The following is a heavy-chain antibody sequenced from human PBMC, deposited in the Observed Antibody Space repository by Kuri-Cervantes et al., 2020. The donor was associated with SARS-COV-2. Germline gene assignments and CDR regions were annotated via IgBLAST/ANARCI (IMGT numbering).Heavy chain of an antibody. Sequence: GESLKISCAASGFTFSSYWMSWVRQAPGKGLEWVANIKQDGSEKYYVDSVKGRFTISRDNAKNSLYLQMNSLRAEDTAVYYCARDFTAGGDGFDIWGQGTMVTVSS. CDR3: ARDFTAGGDGFDI. D-gene: IGHD3-16*01. V-gene: IGHV3-7*01. CDR2: IKQDGSEK. J-gene: IGHJ3*02. CDR1: GFTFSSYW.